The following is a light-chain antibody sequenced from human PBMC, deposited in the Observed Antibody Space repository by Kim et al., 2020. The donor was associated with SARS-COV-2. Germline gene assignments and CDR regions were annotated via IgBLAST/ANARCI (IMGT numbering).Light chain of an antibody. V-gene: IGKV1-9*01. CDR2: GAS. Sequence: SVGDSVHIPRHVSQPISSYLVWYQQTPETGAKLLIYGASTLYSGVPSTFKGRVHGTEFTIPTRSLQPEDFATYTCLQFTGYPEKYSFGQGNKLEN. J-gene: IGKJ2*03. CDR3: LQFTGYPEKYS. CDR1: QPISSY.